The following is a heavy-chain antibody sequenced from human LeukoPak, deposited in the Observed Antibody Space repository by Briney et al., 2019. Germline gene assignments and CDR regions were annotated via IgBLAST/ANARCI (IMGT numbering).Heavy chain of an antibody. CDR1: GFTFSSYS. D-gene: IGHD3-16*01. CDR3: ARLGGVGAPFDY. CDR2: ISSSSSYI. J-gene: IGHJ4*02. V-gene: IGHV3-21*01. Sequence: GGSLRLSCAAPGFTFSSYSINWVRQAPGKGLELVSSISSSSSYIYYADSVKGRFTISRDNAKNSLYPQMNSLRAEDTAVYYCARLGGVGAPFDYWGQGTLVTVSS.